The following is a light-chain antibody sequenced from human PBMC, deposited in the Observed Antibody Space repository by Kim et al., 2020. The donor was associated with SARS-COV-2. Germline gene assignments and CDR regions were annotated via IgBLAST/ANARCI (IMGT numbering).Light chain of an antibody. J-gene: IGLJ2*01. CDR3: QTWGTGIVV. CDR1: SGHSSYA. CDR2: LNSDGSH. Sequence: APVKLTCTRSSGHSSYAIAWHQQQPEKGPRYLMKLNSDGSHSKGDGIPDRFSGSSSGAERYLTISSLQSEDEADYYCQTWGTGIVVFGGGTKLTVL. V-gene: IGLV4-69*01.